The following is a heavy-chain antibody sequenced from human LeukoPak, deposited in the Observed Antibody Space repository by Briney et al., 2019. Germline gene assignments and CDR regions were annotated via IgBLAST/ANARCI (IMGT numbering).Heavy chain of an antibody. CDR3: ARASHYYMDV. V-gene: IGHV4-39*07. J-gene: IGHJ6*03. Sequence: PSETLFLTCTASGGSISSTDSYWSWIRQPPGKGLEWIGSIHYSGNTYYNSSLKSRVTISVDTSKNQFSLSLTSVTAADTAVYYCARASHYYMDVWGQGTTFSVSS. CDR1: GGSISSTDSY. CDR2: IHYSGNT. D-gene: IGHD2-2*01.